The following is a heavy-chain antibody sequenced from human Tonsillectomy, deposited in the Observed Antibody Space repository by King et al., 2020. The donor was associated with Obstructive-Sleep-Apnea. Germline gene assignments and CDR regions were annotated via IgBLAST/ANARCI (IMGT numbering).Heavy chain of an antibody. Sequence: VQLVESGGGLVQPGGSLRLSCAASGFTFTSYAMSVVRQAPGKGLEWLSRVSGIGGSTQYANYVKGRFTISSDKSKNTLYLQMNSLRVEDTAVYYCARRAPVEYYFDFWGQGTLVTVSS. J-gene: IGHJ4*02. V-gene: IGHV3-23*04. CDR1: GFTFTSYA. CDR2: VSGIGGST. CDR3: ARRAPVEYYFDF. D-gene: IGHD2-2*01.